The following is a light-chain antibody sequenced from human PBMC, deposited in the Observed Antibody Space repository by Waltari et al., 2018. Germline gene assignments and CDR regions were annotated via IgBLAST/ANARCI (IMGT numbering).Light chain of an antibody. CDR1: SSSVGTSNL. V-gene: IGLV2-23*01. Sequence: QPALTQPASVSGSPGQSLTISCTGTSSSVGTSNLVSCYQHHPDNAPNLIIYEGNKRPSGVSNLFSGSKSGNTASLTISGLQAEDEADYYCCSFAAGSILVFGVGTKLTVL. CDR3: CSFAAGSILV. CDR2: EGN. J-gene: IGLJ3*02.